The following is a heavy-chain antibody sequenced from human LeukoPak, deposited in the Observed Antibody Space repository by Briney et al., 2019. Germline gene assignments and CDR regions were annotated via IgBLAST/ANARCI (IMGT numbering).Heavy chain of an antibody. CDR1: GGTFSSYA. D-gene: IGHD4-23*01. J-gene: IGHJ4*02. Sequence: SVKVSCKASGGTFSSYAISWVRQAPGQGLEWMGRIIPILGIANYAQKFQSRVTITADKSTSTAYMELSSLRSEDTAVYYCARKVAVGGNVLDYWGQGTLVTVSS. CDR2: IIPILGIA. CDR3: ARKVAVGGNVLDY. V-gene: IGHV1-69*04.